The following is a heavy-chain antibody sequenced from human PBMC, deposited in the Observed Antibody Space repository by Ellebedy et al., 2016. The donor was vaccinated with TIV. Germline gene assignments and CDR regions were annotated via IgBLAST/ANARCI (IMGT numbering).Heavy chain of an antibody. Sequence: GESLKISCAASGFTFGSYAMNWVRQAPGKGLEWVSGISGSGGRTHYADSVKGRFTISRDNSKNTLYLQVNSLRAEDTAVYYCAADRYCSGGNCYWVDYWGQGTLVTVSS. CDR3: AADRYCSGGNCYWVDY. CDR1: GFTFGSYA. V-gene: IGHV3-23*01. D-gene: IGHD2-15*01. CDR2: ISGSGGRT. J-gene: IGHJ4*02.